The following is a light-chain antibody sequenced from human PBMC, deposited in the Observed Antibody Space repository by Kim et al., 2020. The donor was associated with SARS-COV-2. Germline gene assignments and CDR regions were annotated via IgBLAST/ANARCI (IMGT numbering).Light chain of an antibody. V-gene: IGLV2-14*03. CDR1: SNDVGGFDY. CDR3: SSYSSSTAVL. CDR2: DVF. J-gene: IGLJ2*01. Sequence: GQSITISCAGTSNDVGGFDYVSWYQQHPGKAPKLMIYDVFNRPSGVPNRFSASKSGNTASLTISGLHAEDEANHYCSSYSSSTAVLFGGGTQLTVL.